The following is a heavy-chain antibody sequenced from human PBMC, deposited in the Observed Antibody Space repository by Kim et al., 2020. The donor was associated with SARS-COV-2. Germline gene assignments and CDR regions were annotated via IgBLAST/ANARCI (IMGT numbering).Heavy chain of an antibody. Sequence: ASVKVSCKASGYTFTGYYMHWVRQAPGQGLEWMGRINPNSGGTNYAQKFQGRVTMTRDTSISTAYMELSRLRSDDTAVYYCASAHYRTGTTGSRAFDIWGQGTMVTVSS. J-gene: IGHJ3*02. D-gene: IGHD1-7*01. V-gene: IGHV1-2*06. CDR1: GYTFTGYY. CDR2: INPNSGGT. CDR3: ASAHYRTGTTGSRAFDI.